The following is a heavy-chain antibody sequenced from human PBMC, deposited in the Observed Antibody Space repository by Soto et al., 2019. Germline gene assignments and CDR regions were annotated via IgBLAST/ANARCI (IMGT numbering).Heavy chain of an antibody. CDR1: GYTFTSYA. J-gene: IGHJ4*02. CDR3: ARAPSGYYFDN. Sequence: ASVKVSCKASGYTFTSYAIHWVRQAPGQRFECMGWINTDNGNTKYSQKFQGRVTITRDTSASTAYMELSSLTSEDTAVYFCARAPSGYYFDNWGQGTLVTAPQ. D-gene: IGHD3-10*01. CDR2: INTDNGNT. V-gene: IGHV1-3*04.